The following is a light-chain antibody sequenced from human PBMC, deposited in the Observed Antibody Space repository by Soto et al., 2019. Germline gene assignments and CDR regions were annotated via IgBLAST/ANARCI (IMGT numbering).Light chain of an antibody. CDR1: QSVRTK. CDR3: QQYNSWPPIT. V-gene: IGKV3-15*01. J-gene: IGKJ5*01. Sequence: ESELTQSPGTLSLSPGERATLSCRASQSVRTKLAWYQQKAGQAPRLLIYGASTRATGIPDRFSGSGSGTEFTLTISSLQSEDFAVYYCQQYNSWPPITFGQGTRLEIK. CDR2: GAS.